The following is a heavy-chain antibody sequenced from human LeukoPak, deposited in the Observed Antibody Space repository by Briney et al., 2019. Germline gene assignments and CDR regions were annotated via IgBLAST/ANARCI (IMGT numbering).Heavy chain of an antibody. CDR3: ARDLLKYDSYYYYGMDV. D-gene: IGHD3-3*01. CDR1: GFTFSDYY. V-gene: IGHV3-11*04. Sequence: GGSLRLSCAASGFTFSDYYMSWIRQAPGKGLEWVSYISSSGSTIYYADSVKGRFTISRDNAKNSLYLQMNSLRAEDTAVYYCARDLLKYDSYYYYGMDVWGQGTTVTVSS. J-gene: IGHJ6*02. CDR2: ISSSGSTI.